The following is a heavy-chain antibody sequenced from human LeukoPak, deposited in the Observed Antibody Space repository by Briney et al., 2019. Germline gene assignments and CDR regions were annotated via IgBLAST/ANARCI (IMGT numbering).Heavy chain of an antibody. Sequence: PSETLSLTCTVSGGSISSGSYYWSWIRQPAGKGLEWIGRIYTSGSTNYNPSLKSRVTISVDTSKNQFSLKLSSVTAADTAVYYCARGNSYDYVWGSYRYTPFDYWGQGTLVTVSS. CDR1: GGSISSGSYY. J-gene: IGHJ4*02. V-gene: IGHV4-61*02. CDR3: ARGNSYDYVWGSYRYTPFDY. CDR2: IYTSGST. D-gene: IGHD3-16*02.